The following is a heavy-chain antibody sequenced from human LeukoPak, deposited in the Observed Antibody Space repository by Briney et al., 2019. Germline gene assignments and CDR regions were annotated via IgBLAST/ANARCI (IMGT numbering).Heavy chain of an antibody. J-gene: IGHJ4*02. Sequence: SETLSLTCTVSGGSISSYYWSWIRQPAGKGLEWIGRIYTSGSTNYNPSLKSRVTISVDTSKKQFSLRLSSVTAADTAVYYCARLNALYSNSWYACDYWGQGALVTVSS. CDR3: ARLNALYSNSWYACDY. CDR1: GGSISSYY. D-gene: IGHD6-13*01. CDR2: IYTSGST. V-gene: IGHV4-4*07.